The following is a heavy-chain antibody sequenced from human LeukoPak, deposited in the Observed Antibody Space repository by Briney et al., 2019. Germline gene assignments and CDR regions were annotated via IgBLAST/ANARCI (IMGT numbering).Heavy chain of an antibody. D-gene: IGHD3-22*01. CDR2: ISSSSSTI. CDR1: GFTFSSYS. V-gene: IGHV3-48*01. J-gene: IGHJ4*02. Sequence: PGGSLRLSCAASGFTFSSYSMNWVRQAPGKGLEWVSYISSSSSTIYYADSVKGRFTISRDNAKNSLYLQMNSQRAEDTAVYYCARDQYYYDSSGYLPDYWGQGTLVTVSS. CDR3: ARDQYYYDSSGYLPDY.